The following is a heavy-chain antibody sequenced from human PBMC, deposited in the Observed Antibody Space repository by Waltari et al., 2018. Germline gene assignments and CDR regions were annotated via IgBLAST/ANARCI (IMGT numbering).Heavy chain of an antibody. CDR1: GDSMTSNNW. CDR3: ARDRGRGLYLDS. D-gene: IGHD2-15*01. V-gene: IGHV4-4*02. J-gene: IGHJ4*02. CDR2: SHRSGRT. Sequence: QLQLQESGPGLVKPSGTLSLTCTVSGDSMTSNNWWSWVRQPPEKGLEWIGKSHRSGRTNYNPAHESRVTISIDTANKRLSLKLTSTTAADTAVYYCARDRGRGLYLDSWGQGILVTVSP.